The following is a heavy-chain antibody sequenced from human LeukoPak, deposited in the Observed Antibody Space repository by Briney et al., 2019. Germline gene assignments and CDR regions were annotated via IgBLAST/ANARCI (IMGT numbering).Heavy chain of an antibody. J-gene: IGHJ4*02. CDR1: GFTFSSYA. Sequence: PGGSLRLSCAASGFTFSSYAMSWVRQAPGKGLEWVSAISGSGGSTYCADSVKGRFTISRDNSKNTLYLQMNSLRAEDTAVYYCARERGYSSARGYFDYWGQGTLVTVSS. V-gene: IGHV3-23*01. CDR2: ISGSGGST. CDR3: ARERGYSSARGYFDY. D-gene: IGHD6-19*01.